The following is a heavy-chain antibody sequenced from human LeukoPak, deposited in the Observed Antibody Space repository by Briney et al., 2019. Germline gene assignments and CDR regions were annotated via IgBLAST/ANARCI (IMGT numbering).Heavy chain of an antibody. Sequence: ASVTVSYKASGYTLTSYYMHWVRQAPGHGLEWLGIINPSGGSTSYAQKFQGRVTMTRDMSTSTVYMELSSLRSEDTAVYYCARVGSSTSCYMDVWGKGTTVTVSS. D-gene: IGHD2-2*01. CDR2: INPSGGST. J-gene: IGHJ6*03. CDR1: GYTLTSYY. CDR3: ARVGSSTSCYMDV. V-gene: IGHV1-46*01.